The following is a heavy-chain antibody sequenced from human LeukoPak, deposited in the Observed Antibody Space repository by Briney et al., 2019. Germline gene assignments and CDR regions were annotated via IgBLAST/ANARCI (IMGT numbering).Heavy chain of an antibody. V-gene: IGHV1-2*02. D-gene: IGHD2-2*03. Sequence: ASVKVSCKASGYTFTDYYMHWVRQAPGQGLEWMGWVNPHSGGTDHAQKFQGRVTMTRDTSISTAYMELSRLRSDDTAVYYCARGEGGGYCSSTSCYAADFDYWGQGTLVTVSS. J-gene: IGHJ4*02. CDR3: ARGEGGGYCSSTSCYAADFDY. CDR2: VNPHSGGT. CDR1: GYTFTDYY.